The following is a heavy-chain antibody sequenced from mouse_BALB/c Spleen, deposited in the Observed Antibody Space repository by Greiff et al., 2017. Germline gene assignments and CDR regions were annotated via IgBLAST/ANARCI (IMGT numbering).Heavy chain of an antibody. D-gene: IGHD1-1*01. V-gene: IGHV1S81*02. CDR1: GYTFTSYW. CDR3: ARTLITTVVATNY. Sequence: VQLQQPGAELVKPGASVKLSCKASGYTFTSYWMHWVKQRPGQGLEWIGEINPSNGRTNYNEKFKSKATLTVDKSSSTAYMQLSSLTSEDSAVYYCARTLITTVVATNYWGQGTTLTVSS. J-gene: IGHJ2*01. CDR2: INPSNGRT.